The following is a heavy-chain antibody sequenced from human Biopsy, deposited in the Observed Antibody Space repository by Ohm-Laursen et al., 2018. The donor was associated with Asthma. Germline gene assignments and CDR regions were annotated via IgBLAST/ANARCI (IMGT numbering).Heavy chain of an antibody. CDR2: INHSGST. Sequence: SETLSLTCAVYGGSFSAYYWSWIRQPPGKGLEWIAEINHSGSTNYNTSLKSRVTMSVDTSKNQLFLNLSSATAADTAVYYCARAASTTVFWSGYSHNWFDPWGQGTLVTVSS. CDR3: ARAASTTVFWSGYSHNWFDP. D-gene: IGHD3-3*01. CDR1: GGSFSAYY. J-gene: IGHJ5*02. V-gene: IGHV4-34*01.